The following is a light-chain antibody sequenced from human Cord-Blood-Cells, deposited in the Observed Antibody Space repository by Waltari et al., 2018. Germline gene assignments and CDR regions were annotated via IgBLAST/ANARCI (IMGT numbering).Light chain of an antibody. CDR2: DVS. Sequence: QSALTQPASVSGSPGQSITISCTGTSSDVGGYNYSSWYQQHPGKAPKLMIYDVSKRPSGVSNRFSGSKSGNTASLTISGLQAEDEADYYCSSFKVFGGGTKLTVL. J-gene: IGLJ2*01. V-gene: IGLV2-14*01. CDR1: SSDVGGYNY. CDR3: SSFKV.